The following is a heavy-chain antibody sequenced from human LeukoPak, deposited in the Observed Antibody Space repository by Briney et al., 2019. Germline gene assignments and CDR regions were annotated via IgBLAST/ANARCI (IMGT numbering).Heavy chain of an antibody. CDR2: IYIGVNP. V-gene: IGHV4-61*02. CDR1: SGSISSGNYF. Sequence: PSETLSLTCIVSSGSISSGNYFWSWFRQPAGKGLEWIGRIYIGVNPDYNPSLKSRVTVTAATSKNQCSLKLTSVTAADTAVDFYARGTGLHTGESFDYWGQGTLVTVSS. J-gene: IGHJ4*02. CDR3: ARGTGLHTGESFDY. D-gene: IGHD2-8*02.